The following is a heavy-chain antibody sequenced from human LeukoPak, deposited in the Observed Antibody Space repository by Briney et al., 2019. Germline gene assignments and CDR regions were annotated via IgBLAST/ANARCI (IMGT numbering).Heavy chain of an antibody. V-gene: IGHV1-69*04. J-gene: IGHJ4*02. CDR2: IIPVFGIA. Sequence: SVKVSCKASGGTFSSYAISWVRQAPGQGLEWMGRIIPVFGIANYAQKFQGRVTITADKSTSTAYMELSSLRSEDTAVYYCARDPRYCSSTSCYIDYWGQGTLVTVSS. CDR1: GGTFSSYA. CDR3: ARDPRYCSSTSCYIDY. D-gene: IGHD2-2*02.